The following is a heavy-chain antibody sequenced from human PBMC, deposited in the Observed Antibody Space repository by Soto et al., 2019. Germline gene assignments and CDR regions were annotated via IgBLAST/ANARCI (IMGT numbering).Heavy chain of an antibody. D-gene: IGHD3-16*01. J-gene: IGHJ4*02. CDR2: INAGNGNT. Sequence: ASVKVPCKASGYTFTSYAMHWVRQAPGQRLEWMGWINAGNGNTKYSQKFQGRVTITRDTSASTAYMELSSLRSEDTAVYYCARAVGYDYVWGSPSVFDYWGQGTLVTVSS. CDR1: GYTFTSYA. CDR3: ARAVGYDYVWGSPSVFDY. V-gene: IGHV1-3*01.